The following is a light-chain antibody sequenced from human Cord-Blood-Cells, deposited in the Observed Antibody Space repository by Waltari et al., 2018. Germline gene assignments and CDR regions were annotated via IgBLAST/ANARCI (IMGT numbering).Light chain of an antibody. J-gene: IGLJ3*02. V-gene: IGLV1-47*01. CDR2: RNN. CDR3: AAWDDSLSGWV. Sequence: QSVLPPPPSASGTPGQRVTIPCSGSSSNIGSNYVYWYQQLPGTAPKLLIYRNNQRPSGVPDRFSGSKSGTSASLAISGLRSEDEADYYCAAWDDSLSGWVFGGGTKLTVL. CDR1: SSNIGSNY.